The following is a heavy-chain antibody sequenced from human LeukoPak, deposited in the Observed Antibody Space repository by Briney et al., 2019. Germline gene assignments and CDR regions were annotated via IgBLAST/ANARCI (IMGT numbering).Heavy chain of an antibody. J-gene: IGHJ6*03. D-gene: IGHD3-16*01. CDR2: IYTSGST. CDR1: GGSISSYY. Sequence: SETLSLTCTVSGGSISSYYWSWIRQPAGKGLEWIGRIYTSGSTNYNPSLKSRVTMSVDTSKNQFSLKLSSVTAADTAVYYCARDLEELVATYGGGYYYMDVWGKGTTVTISS. CDR3: ARDLEELVATYGGGYYYMDV. V-gene: IGHV4-4*07.